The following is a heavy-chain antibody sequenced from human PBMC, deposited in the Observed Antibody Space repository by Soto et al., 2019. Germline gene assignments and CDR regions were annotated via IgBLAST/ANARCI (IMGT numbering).Heavy chain of an antibody. CDR2: IWFDGTNK. J-gene: IGHJ6*02. V-gene: IGHV3-33*01. Sequence: QVQLVESGGGVVQPGRSLRLSCAASGFTFSSYGMHWVRQAPGKGLEWVALIWFDGTNKYYADSVKGRFTISRDNSKNTLSLQMNSLRAEDTAVYYCASEYCSGGSCYYYGMDVWGQGTTVTVSS. D-gene: IGHD2-15*01. CDR3: ASEYCSGGSCYYYGMDV. CDR1: GFTFSSYG.